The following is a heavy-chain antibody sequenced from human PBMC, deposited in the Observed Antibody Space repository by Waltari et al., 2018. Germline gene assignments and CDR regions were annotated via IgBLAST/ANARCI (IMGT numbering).Heavy chain of an antibody. V-gene: IGHV1-69*01. Sequence: QVQLVQSGAEVKKPGSSVKVSCKASGGTFSSYAISWVRQAPGQGLEWMGGIIPIFGTANYAQKFQGRVTITADESTSTAYMELSSLRSEDTAVYYCARSLPLGPGEGVGYFDLWGRGTLVTVSS. J-gene: IGHJ2*01. CDR2: IIPIFGTA. CDR3: ARSLPLGPGEGVGYFDL. D-gene: IGHD3-10*01. CDR1: GGTFSSYA.